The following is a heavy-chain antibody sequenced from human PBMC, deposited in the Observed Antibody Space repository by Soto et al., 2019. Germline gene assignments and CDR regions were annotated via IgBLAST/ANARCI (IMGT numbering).Heavy chain of an antibody. CDR2: IKSNTDGGTT. D-gene: IGHD5-18*01. CDR1: GFTFSNAW. V-gene: IGHV3-15*01. Sequence: EVQLVESGGGLVKPGGSLRLSCTGSGFTFSNAWINWVRQAPGKGLEWVGRIKSNTDGGTTDFAAPVKGRFTISRDDLKDTVYQHTNSLKTEDTAVYYCTTNAGYVRGWVLSPDSLYRSCWGQGTLVTVSA. CDR3: TTNAGYVRGWVLSPDSLYRSC. J-gene: IGHJ1*01.